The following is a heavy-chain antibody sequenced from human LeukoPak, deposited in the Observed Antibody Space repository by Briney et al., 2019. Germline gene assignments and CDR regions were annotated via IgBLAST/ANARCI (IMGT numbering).Heavy chain of an antibody. Sequence: GGSLGLSCAASGFTFSSYTMSWVRQAPGKGLERVSGITGSGTGTYYADSVKDRFTISRDNSKSTLSLQMNSLRAEDTAVYYCARGGTLRYFDSWGQGTLVTVSS. CDR3: ARGGTLRYFDS. D-gene: IGHD3-9*01. CDR1: GFTFSSYT. V-gene: IGHV3-23*01. J-gene: IGHJ4*02. CDR2: ITGSGTGT.